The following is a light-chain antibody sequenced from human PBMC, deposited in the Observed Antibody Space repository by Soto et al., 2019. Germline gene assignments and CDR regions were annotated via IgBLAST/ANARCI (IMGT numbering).Light chain of an antibody. V-gene: IGLV2-14*01. CDR3: RSYSSSSTLLYV. CDR1: SSDVGGYNY. J-gene: IGLJ1*01. CDR2: DVS. Sequence: QSALTQPASVSGSPGQSITISCTGTSSDVGGYNYVSWYQQHPGKAPKLMIYDVSNRPSGVSNRFSGSKSGNTASLTISGLQPADEADYYCRSYSSSSTLLYVFGTGTKLTVL.